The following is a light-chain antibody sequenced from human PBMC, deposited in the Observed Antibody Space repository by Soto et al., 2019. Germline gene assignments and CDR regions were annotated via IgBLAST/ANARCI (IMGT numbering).Light chain of an antibody. J-gene: IGKJ2*01. CDR2: KAS. Sequence: DIQMTQSPSTLSASVGDRVTITCRASQNINNWLAWYQQKPGKALKLLIYKASSLESGVPSKFSGSGSGTEFNLTISGLQPDDFATYYFQQYETFSHTFGQGTRLEIK. V-gene: IGKV1-5*03. CDR3: QQYETFSHT. CDR1: QNINNW.